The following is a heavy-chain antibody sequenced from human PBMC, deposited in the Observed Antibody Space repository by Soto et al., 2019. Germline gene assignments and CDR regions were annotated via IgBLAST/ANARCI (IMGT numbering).Heavy chain of an antibody. D-gene: IGHD6-13*01. V-gene: IGHV1-69*08. Sequence: QVQLVQSGAEVKKPGSSVKVSCKASGGTFSSYTISWVRQAPGQGLEWMGRIIPILGIANYSQKFQGRVTMTADKSTSTAYMELSSLRSEDTAVYYCARDRASSSPSAYYYYGMDVWGQGTTVTASS. CDR1: GGTFSSYT. J-gene: IGHJ6*02. CDR3: ARDRASSSPSAYYYYGMDV. CDR2: IIPILGIA.